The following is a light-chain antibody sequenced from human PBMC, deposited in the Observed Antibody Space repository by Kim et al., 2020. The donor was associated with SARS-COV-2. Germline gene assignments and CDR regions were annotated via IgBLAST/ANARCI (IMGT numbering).Light chain of an antibody. J-gene: IGLJ1*01. CDR3: NSRDSSGNHLDV. CDR2: GKN. Sequence: SSELTQDPAVSVALGQTVRITCQGDSLRSFYASWYQQKPGQAPVLVIYGKNNRPSGIPDRFSGSSSGNTTSLTITGAQAEDEADYYCNSRDSSGNHLDVFGTGTKVTGL. V-gene: IGLV3-19*01. CDR1: SLRSFY.